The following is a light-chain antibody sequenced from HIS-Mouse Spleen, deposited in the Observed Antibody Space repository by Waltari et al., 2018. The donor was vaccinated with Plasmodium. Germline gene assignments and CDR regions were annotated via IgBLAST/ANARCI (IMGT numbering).Light chain of an antibody. CDR2: DAS. CDR3: QQYDNLPLT. J-gene: IGKJ4*01. CDR1: QDIRNY. Sequence: DIQMTKYPSSLSASVGDRVPITCQASQDIRNYLNWYQQKPGKAPKLLIYDASNLETGVPSRFSGSGSGTDFTFTISSLQPEDIATYYCQQYDNLPLTFGGGTKVEIK. V-gene: IGKV1-33*01.